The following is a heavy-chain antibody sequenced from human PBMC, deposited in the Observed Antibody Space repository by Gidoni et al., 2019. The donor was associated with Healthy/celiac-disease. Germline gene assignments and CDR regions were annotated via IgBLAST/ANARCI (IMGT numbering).Heavy chain of an antibody. CDR1: GGSFSGYY. J-gene: IGHJ5*02. CDR2: INHSGST. V-gene: IGHV4-34*01. Sequence: QVQLQQWGAGLLKPSETLSLTCAVYGGSFSGYYWSWIRQPPGKGLEWIGEINHSGSTNYNPSLKSRVTISVDTSKNQFSLKLSSVTAADTAVYYCARVMVTVGLDPWGQGTLVTVSS. CDR3: ARVMVTVGLDP. D-gene: IGHD2-8*01.